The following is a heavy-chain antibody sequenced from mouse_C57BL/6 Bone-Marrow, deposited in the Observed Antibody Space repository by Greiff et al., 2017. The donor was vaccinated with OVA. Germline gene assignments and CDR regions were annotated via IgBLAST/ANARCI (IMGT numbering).Heavy chain of an antibody. V-gene: IGHV5-6*01. J-gene: IGHJ2*01. Sequence: EVQGVESGGDLVKPGGSLKLSCAASGFTFSSYGMSWVRQTPDKRLEWVATISSGGSYTYYPDSVKGRFTISRDNAKNTLYLQMSSLKSEDTAMYYFARHGDYGSFFDYWGQGTTLTVSS. CDR1: GFTFSSYG. CDR2: ISSGGSYT. CDR3: ARHGDYGSFFDY. D-gene: IGHD1-1*01.